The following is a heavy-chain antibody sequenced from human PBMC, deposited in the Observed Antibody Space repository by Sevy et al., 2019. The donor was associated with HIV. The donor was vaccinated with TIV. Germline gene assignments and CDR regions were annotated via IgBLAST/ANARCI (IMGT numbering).Heavy chain of an antibody. CDR2: IYYSEST. D-gene: IGHD1-26*01. CDR1: DGSISSSNYY. Sequence: SETLSLTCTVSDGSISSSNYYWAWIRQPPGKGLDWIGSIYYSESTYYNSSLKSRVTISVDTSKNQFSLNLNSVTASDTAEYYCCRLTEGWDSYYYYSMDVWGKGTTVTVSS. J-gene: IGHJ6*04. CDR3: CRLTEGWDSYYYYSMDV. V-gene: IGHV4-39*01.